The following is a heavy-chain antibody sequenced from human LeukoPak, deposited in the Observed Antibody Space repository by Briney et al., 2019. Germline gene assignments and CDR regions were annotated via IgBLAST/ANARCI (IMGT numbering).Heavy chain of an antibody. V-gene: IGHV4-31*03. J-gene: IGHJ3*02. Sequence: SQTLSLTCTVSGDSISSGAYCWSWLRQHPGKGLEWIGYIYYNGSTYYNPSLKSRVTISDDTSKNHFYLNLSSVTAADTAVYYCAKADTTSHATFAIWGQGTMVTVSS. CDR2: IYYNGST. D-gene: IGHD2/OR15-2a*01. CDR1: GDSISSGAYC. CDR3: AKADTTSHATFAI.